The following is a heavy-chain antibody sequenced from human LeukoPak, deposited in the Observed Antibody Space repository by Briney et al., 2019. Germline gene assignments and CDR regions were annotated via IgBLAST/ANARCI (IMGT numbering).Heavy chain of an antibody. J-gene: IGHJ6*02. V-gene: IGHV4-39*07. CDR1: GGSITSSSYY. CDR3: ARDAGHQLSRRNYYAMDV. Sequence: SETLSLTCTVSGGSITSSSYYWGWIRQPPGKGLEWIGSMYYRGSTYYNPSLKSRVTISVDTSKNQFSLKLSSVTAADTAVYYCARDAGHQLSRRNYYAMDVWGQGTTVTVSS. D-gene: IGHD1-1*01. CDR2: MYYRGST.